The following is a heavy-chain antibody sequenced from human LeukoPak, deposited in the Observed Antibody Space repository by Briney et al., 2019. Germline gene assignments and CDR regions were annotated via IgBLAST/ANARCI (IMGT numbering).Heavy chain of an antibody. Sequence: SETLSLTCTVSGGSISSGGYYWSWIRQHPGKGLEWIGYIYYSGSTYYNPSLKSRVTVSQDKSKNQFSLKLNSVTAADTAIYYCARNSGYSDLNYWGQGVLVTVSS. J-gene: IGHJ4*02. V-gene: IGHV4-31*09. CDR2: IYYSGST. D-gene: IGHD3-22*01. CDR3: ARNSGYSDLNY. CDR1: GGSISSGGYY.